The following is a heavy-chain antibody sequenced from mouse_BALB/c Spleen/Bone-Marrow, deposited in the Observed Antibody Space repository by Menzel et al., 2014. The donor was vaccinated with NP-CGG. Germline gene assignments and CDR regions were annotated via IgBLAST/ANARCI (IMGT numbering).Heavy chain of an antibody. CDR2: INPDSSTI. D-gene: IGHD1-2*01. V-gene: IGHV4-1*02. J-gene: IGHJ3*01. CDR1: GFAFRRYW. CDR3: TRHHYDGYSAY. Sequence: EVQRVESGGGLVQPGGSLKLSCAASGFAFRRYWMSWVRQAPGKGLEWIGEINPDSSTINYTPSLKDKFIISRGNAKNTLFLQKSKVRSEDTAHYYCTRHHYDGYSAYWGQGTLVTVST.